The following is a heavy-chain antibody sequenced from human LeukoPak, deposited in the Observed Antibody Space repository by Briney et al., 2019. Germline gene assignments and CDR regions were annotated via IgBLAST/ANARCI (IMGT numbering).Heavy chain of an antibody. CDR2: ISSSSSYT. D-gene: IGHD3-9*01. CDR1: GFTFSDYY. CDR3: ARARGYDILTGYYRAYYFDY. J-gene: IGHJ4*02. Sequence: GGSLRLSCAASGFTFSDYYMSWIRQAPGKGLEWVSYISSSSSYTNYADSVKGRFTISRDNAKNSLYLQMNSLRAEDTAVYYCARARGYDILTGYYRAYYFDYWGQGTLVTVSS. V-gene: IGHV3-11*06.